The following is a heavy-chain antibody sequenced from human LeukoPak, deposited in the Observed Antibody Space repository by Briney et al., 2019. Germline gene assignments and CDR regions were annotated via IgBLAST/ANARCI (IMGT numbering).Heavy chain of an antibody. J-gene: IGHJ5*02. CDR3: ARERLKLGRYCSGGSCYSDNNWFDP. CDR1: GYTFTSYI. D-gene: IGHD2-15*01. V-gene: IGHV1-18*01. Sequence: ASVKVSCKASGYTFTSYIISWVRQATGQGLEWMGWINTYNGNTDYAQRVQGRVTMTTDTSTSTGYMELRSLRSDDTAVYYCARERLKLGRYCSGGSCYSDNNWFDPWGQGTLVTVSS. CDR2: INTYNGNT.